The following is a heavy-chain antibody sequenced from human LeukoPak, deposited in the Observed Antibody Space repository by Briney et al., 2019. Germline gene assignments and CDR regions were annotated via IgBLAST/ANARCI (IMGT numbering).Heavy chain of an antibody. J-gene: IGHJ4*02. CDR3: AKWGDYDVLTGYYVSDY. Sequence: PGGSLRLSCAASGFTFSNYAMSWVRQAPGKGLEWVSAITGGGSGIYYADSMKCRFTISRGNSKNTLYLQINSLRAEDTAVYYCAKWGDYDVLTGYYVSDYWGQGTLVTVSS. D-gene: IGHD3-9*01. V-gene: IGHV3-23*01. CDR2: ITGGGSGI. CDR1: GFTFSNYA.